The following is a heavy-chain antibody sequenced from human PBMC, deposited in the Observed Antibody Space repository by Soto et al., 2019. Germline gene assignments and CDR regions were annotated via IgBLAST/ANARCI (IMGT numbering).Heavy chain of an antibody. V-gene: IGHV3-53*04. CDR1: GIPVSSNY. CDR3: ARDGPYYSASRMDV. CDR2: LHSGGDT. Sequence: EVQLVESGGGLVQPGGSLRLSCVASGIPVSSNYMTWVRQAPGKGLEWVSVLHSGGDTYYANSVKGRFTTSRHDSTNTVFLQMNSLTAEDTAVYYCARDGPYYSASRMDVWGQGTTVTVSS. J-gene: IGHJ6*02. D-gene: IGHD3-10*01.